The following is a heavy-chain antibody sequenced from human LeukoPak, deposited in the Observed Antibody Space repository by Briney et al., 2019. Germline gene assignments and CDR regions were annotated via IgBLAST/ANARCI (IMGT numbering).Heavy chain of an antibody. CDR2: ISYDGSNK. D-gene: IGHD1-7*01. CDR1: GFTFSSYA. J-gene: IGHJ4*02. CDR3: ARGYNWNYAPFDY. Sequence: GRSLRLCCAASGFTFSSYAMHWVRQATGKGLEWVAVISYDGSNKYYADAVKGRFTISRDNSKNTLYLQMNSLRAEDTAVYYCARGYNWNYAPFDYWGQGTLVTVSS. V-gene: IGHV3-30-3*01.